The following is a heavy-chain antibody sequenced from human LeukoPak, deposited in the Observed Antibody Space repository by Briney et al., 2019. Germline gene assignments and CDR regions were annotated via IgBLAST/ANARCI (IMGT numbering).Heavy chain of an antibody. CDR3: ARDGLAAAFDY. CDR1: GGSISSYY. Sequence: SETLSLTCTVSGGSISSYYWSWIRQPPGKGLEWIGYIYYSGSTNYNPSLKSRVTISVDTSKNQFTLKLSSVTAADTAVYYCARDGLAAAFDYWGQGTLVTVSS. D-gene: IGHD6-13*01. V-gene: IGHV4-59*12. CDR2: IYYSGST. J-gene: IGHJ4*02.